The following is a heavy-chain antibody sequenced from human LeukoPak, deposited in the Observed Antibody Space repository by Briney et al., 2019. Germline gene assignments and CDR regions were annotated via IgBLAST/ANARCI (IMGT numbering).Heavy chain of an antibody. CDR1: GGSISSYH. Sequence: SETLSLTCTVSGGSISSYHWSWIRQPPGKGPEWIGYIYYSGSTNYNPSLKSRVTISVDTSKNQFSLKLSSVTAADTAVYYCAMSNSGYYFDYWGQGTLVTVSS. J-gene: IGHJ4*02. D-gene: IGHD6-25*01. V-gene: IGHV4-59*01. CDR3: AMSNSGYYFDY. CDR2: IYYSGST.